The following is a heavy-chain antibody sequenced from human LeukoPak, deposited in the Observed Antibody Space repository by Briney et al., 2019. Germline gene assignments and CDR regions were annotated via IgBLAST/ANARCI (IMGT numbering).Heavy chain of an antibody. CDR2: IKQDGSEK. CDR1: GFTFSSYW. J-gene: IGHJ3*02. CDR3: ATCRPDSSKDSSAFRPFDI. D-gene: IGHD2-15*01. V-gene: IGHV3-7*01. Sequence: GGSLRLSCAASGFTFSSYWMSWVRQAPGKGLEWVANIKQDGSEKYYVDSVEGRFTISRDNARNLLHLQMNNLRAEDAAVYYCATCRPDSSKDSSAFRPFDIWGQGTVVTVSS.